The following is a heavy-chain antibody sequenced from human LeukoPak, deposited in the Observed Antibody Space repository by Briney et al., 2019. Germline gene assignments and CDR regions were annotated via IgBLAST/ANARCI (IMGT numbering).Heavy chain of an antibody. D-gene: IGHD3-10*01. CDR3: WRWHYNGSESQIGS. CDR1: AYTFTCYY. Sequence: EAAVKVSCTASAYTFTCYYMHWVRKPHAPGLVWMGWIIPSSGGTNYAQEFQGRVSMTRVTSISTALMELMRLISDDTAVYYFWRWHYNGSESQIGSWGQGVRVTVS. CDR2: IIPSSGGT. V-gene: IGHV1-2*02. J-gene: IGHJ4*02.